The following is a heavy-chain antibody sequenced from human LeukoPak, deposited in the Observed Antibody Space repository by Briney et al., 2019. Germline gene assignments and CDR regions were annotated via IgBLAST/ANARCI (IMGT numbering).Heavy chain of an antibody. CDR1: GYTXTDSY. CDR3: ARRGYSYAPDY. V-gene: IGHV1-2*02. Sequence: GASVKVSCKASGYTXTDSYILWVRQAPGQGLECIGWINPNNGGTDYAQRFQGRVTMTRDTSIGTAYMELSGLKSDDTAVYFCARRGYSYAPDYWGQGTLVTVSS. CDR2: INPNNGGT. J-gene: IGHJ4*02. D-gene: IGHD5-18*01.